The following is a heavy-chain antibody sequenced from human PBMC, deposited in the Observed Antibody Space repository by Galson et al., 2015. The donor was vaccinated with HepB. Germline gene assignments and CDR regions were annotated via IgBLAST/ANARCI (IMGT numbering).Heavy chain of an antibody. D-gene: IGHD3-10*01. Sequence: SVKVSCKASGGTFSSYATNWVRQAPGQGLEWMGRIIPILDIANYAQKFQGRLTITADTSTSTAYMDLSSLRSEDTAVYYCARGRFGPYGMDVWGQGTTVTVSS. J-gene: IGHJ6*02. CDR2: IIPILDIA. CDR1: GGTFSSYA. CDR3: ARGRFGPYGMDV. V-gene: IGHV1-69*04.